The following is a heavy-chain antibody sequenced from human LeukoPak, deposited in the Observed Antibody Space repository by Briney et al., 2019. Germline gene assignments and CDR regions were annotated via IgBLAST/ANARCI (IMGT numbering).Heavy chain of an antibody. Sequence: SETLSLTCTVSGGSFSDYYWSWIRQSPGKGLEWIGYIYYTGSSSYNPSLRSRVTISADTSKNQFSLKLSSVTAADTAVYYCASRKLGNDYWGQGTLVTVSS. V-gene: IGHV4-59*01. CDR1: GGSFSDYY. J-gene: IGHJ4*01. CDR3: ASRKLGNDY. CDR2: IYYTGSS. D-gene: IGHD7-27*01.